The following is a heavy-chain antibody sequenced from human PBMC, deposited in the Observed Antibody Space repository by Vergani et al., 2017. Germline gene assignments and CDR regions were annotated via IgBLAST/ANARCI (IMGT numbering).Heavy chain of an antibody. J-gene: IGHJ4*02. D-gene: IGHD2-15*01. CDR1: GFSFGNYA. CDR2: ISYDDTEK. Sequence: QVKLEESGGGVVQPGRSLRLSCAASGFSFGNYAINWVRQAPGKGREWVGVISYDDTEKKYADSVNGRFTISRDNSKKMMSLQMNSLRVEDTAVYYCARGGKGIIMVVPSTHLWGQGTHVAVS. V-gene: IGHV3-30-3*01. CDR3: ARGGKGIIMVVPSTHL.